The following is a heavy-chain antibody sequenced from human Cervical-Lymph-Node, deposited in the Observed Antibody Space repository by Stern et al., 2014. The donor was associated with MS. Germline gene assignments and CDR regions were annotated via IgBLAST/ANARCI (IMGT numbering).Heavy chain of an antibody. D-gene: IGHD3-10*01. CDR3: ARGQLWFGEIGDGMDV. CDR2: TYYRSKWYN. Sequence: QVQLQQSGPGLVKPSQTLSLTCAISGDSVSSNSAAWNWIRQSPSRGLMWLGRTYYRSKWYNDYAVSVKSRITINPDTSKNQFSLQLNSVTPEDTAVYYCARGQLWFGEIGDGMDVWGQGTTVTVSS. V-gene: IGHV6-1*01. J-gene: IGHJ6*02. CDR1: GDSVSSNSAA.